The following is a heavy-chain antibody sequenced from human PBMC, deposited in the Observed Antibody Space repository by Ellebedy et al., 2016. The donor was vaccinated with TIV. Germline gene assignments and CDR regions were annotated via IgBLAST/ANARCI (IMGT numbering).Heavy chain of an antibody. Sequence: SVKVSCXASGGTFSSYAISWVRQAPGQGLEWMGGIIPIFGTANYAQKFQGRVTITADKSTSTAYMELSSLRSEDTAVYYCARDPGLRVVRDYGDYVDWFDPWGQGTLVTVSS. J-gene: IGHJ5*02. CDR2: IIPIFGTA. D-gene: IGHD4-17*01. CDR3: ARDPGLRVVRDYGDYVDWFDP. V-gene: IGHV1-69*06. CDR1: GGTFSSYA.